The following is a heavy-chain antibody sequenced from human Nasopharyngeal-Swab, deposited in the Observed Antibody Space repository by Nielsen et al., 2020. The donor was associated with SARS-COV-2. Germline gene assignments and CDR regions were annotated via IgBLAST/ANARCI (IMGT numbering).Heavy chain of an antibody. J-gene: IGHJ4*02. CDR1: GFTFSCYA. V-gene: IGHV3-30-3*01. D-gene: IGHD3-9*01. CDR3: ARDWRDDCDVLTGYYNLGDH. CDR2: ISDDGNNK. Sequence: GRSLRLSCAASGFTFSCYAMHRVRHAPCKGPVRLVVISDDGNNKSYADPVKGRFTISRDNSKNTLYLHMASLRAEDTAVYFCARDWRDDCDVLTGYYNLGDHWGQGTLVTVSS.